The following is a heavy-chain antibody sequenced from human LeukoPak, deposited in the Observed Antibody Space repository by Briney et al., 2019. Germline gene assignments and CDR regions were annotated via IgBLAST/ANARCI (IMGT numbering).Heavy chain of an antibody. CDR3: ARLIDRPGYCSGGSCRTFDY. CDR2: ISAYNGNT. J-gene: IGHJ4*02. V-gene: IGHV1-18*01. D-gene: IGHD2-15*01. Sequence: GASVKVSCKASGYTFTSYGISWVRQAPGQGLEWMGWISAYNGNTNYAQKLQGRVTMTTDTSTSTAYMELRSLRSDDTAVYYCARLIDRPGYCSGGSCRTFDYWGQGTLVTVSS. CDR1: GYTFTSYG.